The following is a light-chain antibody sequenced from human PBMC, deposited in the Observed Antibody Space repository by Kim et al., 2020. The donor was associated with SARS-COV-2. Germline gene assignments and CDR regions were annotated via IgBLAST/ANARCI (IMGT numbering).Light chain of an antibody. V-gene: IGKV4-1*01. CDR2: RAS. J-gene: IGKJ1*01. CDR3: QQYSKIPRA. Sequence: ATLHRPSSPSVLTSPNNKNSLALFQQKPGPPPRLLIYRASTRWSGVPDRFSGRGSGTDFTLPLRSLQAEDVAVYYCQQYSKIPRAFGQGTKVDIK. CDR1: PSVLTSPNNKNS.